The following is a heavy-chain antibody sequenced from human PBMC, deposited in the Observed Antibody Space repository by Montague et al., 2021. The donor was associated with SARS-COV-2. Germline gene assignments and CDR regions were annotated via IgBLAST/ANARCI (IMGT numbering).Heavy chain of an antibody. D-gene: IGHD2-2*01. Sequence: SETLSLTCTVSGDSINTYYWTWIRQPPGKGLEWIGYIYYSGSANYNPSLKSRVTLSVDTSKNHFSLKLNSVTAADTAVYYCARVDPQRYYGMDVWGQGTTVTVSS. CDR3: ARVDPQRYYGMDV. CDR1: GDSINTYY. CDR2: IYYSGSA. J-gene: IGHJ6*02. V-gene: IGHV4-59*08.